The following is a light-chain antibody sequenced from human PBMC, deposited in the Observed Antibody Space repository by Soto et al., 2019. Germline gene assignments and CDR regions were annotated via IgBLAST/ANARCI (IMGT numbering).Light chain of an antibody. CDR2: DAS. CDR3: QQRSNWQRT. V-gene: IGKV3-11*01. J-gene: IGKJ1*01. Sequence: EIVLTQSPATLSLSPGERAKLSCRASQSVSSYLAWFQQKPGQAPRLLIYDASNRATGIPARFSGSGSGTDFTLTISSLEPEDFAVYYCQQRSNWQRTFGQGTKGISN. CDR1: QSVSSY.